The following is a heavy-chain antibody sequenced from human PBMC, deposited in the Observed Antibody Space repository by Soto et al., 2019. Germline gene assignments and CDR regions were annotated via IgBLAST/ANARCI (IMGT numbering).Heavy chain of an antibody. V-gene: IGHV3-23*01. J-gene: IGHJ3*01. CDR2: ISGSGDIT. Sequence: EVQLLESGGGLVQPGGSLRLSCAASGITFINYAMSWVRQAPGKGLEWVSTISGSGDITYHADSVKGRFTISRDNSKNRLYLQMNSLRAEDTAVYYCAKSPPPADAFDFWGQGTVVTVSS. CDR1: GITFINYA. CDR3: AKSPPPADAFDF.